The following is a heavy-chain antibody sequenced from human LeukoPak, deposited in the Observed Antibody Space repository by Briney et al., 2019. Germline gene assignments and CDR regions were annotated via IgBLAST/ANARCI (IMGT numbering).Heavy chain of an antibody. CDR2: INHSGST. Sequence: PSETLSLTCAVYGGSFSGYYWSWIRQPPGKGLEWIGEINHSGSTNYNPSLKSRVTISVDTSKNQFSLTLSSVTAADTAVYSCARHGQYSSSWYYFDYWGQGTLVTVSS. V-gene: IGHV4-34*01. J-gene: IGHJ4*02. CDR3: ARHGQYSSSWYYFDY. CDR1: GGSFSGYY. D-gene: IGHD6-13*01.